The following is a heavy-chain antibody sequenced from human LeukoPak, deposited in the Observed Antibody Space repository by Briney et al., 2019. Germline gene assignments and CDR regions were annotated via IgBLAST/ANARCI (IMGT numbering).Heavy chain of an antibody. CDR3: ARSRQWLGWFDP. V-gene: IGHV4-59*08. Sequence: SETLSLTCTVSGGSVSSYYWNWIRQPPGKGLEWIGYICYSGSTNYNPSLKSRVTISVDTSKNQFSLKLSSVTAADTAVYYCARSRQWLGWFDPWGQGTLVTVSS. J-gene: IGHJ5*02. D-gene: IGHD6-19*01. CDR1: GGSVSSYY. CDR2: ICYSGST.